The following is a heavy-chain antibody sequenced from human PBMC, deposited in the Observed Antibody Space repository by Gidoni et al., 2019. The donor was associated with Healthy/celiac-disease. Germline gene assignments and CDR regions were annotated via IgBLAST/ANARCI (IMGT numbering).Heavy chain of an antibody. J-gene: IGHJ4*02. V-gene: IGHV4-59*01. Sequence: QVQLQESGPGLVKPSATPSLTCTVSGGSISSYYWSWIRQPPGKGLEWIGYNYYSGSPNYSPSQKSRVTISVDTSKNQFSLKLSSVTAADTAVYYCARGGYDPLADWGQGTLVTVSS. D-gene: IGHD2-2*01. CDR2: NYYSGSP. CDR3: ARGGYDPLAD. CDR1: GGSISSYY.